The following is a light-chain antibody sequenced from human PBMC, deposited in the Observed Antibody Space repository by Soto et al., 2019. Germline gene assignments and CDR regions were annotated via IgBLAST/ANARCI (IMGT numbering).Light chain of an antibody. J-gene: IGKJ2*01. CDR2: KAS. V-gene: IGKV1-5*03. CDR3: QQYNNYFYT. CDR1: QSISGW. Sequence: DIQMTQSPSTLSASVGDRVTITCRASQSISGWLAWYQQKPGKAPKLLISKASSLETGVPSRFSGSGSRTEFTLTISSLQPDDFATYYCQQYNNYFYTFGQGTKLEIK.